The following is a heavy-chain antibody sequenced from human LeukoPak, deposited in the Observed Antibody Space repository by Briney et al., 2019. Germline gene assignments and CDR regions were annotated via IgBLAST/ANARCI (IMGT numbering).Heavy chain of an antibody. V-gene: IGHV3-20*04. CDR3: AKGYYYDRPYFDY. CDR1: GFTFDDYG. Sequence: PGGSLRLSCAASGFTFDDYGMSWVRQAPGKGLEWVSGINWNGGSTGYADSVKGRFTIARDNAKNSLYLQMNSLRAEDTALYYCAKGYYYDRPYFDYWGQGTLVTVSS. D-gene: IGHD3-22*01. J-gene: IGHJ4*02. CDR2: INWNGGST.